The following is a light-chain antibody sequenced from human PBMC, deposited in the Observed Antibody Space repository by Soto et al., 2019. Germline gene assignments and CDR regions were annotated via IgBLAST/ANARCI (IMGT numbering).Light chain of an antibody. V-gene: IGLV2-14*01. CDR1: SSDFGGFDH. Sequence: QSALTQPASGCGSPGQSITISCTGASSDFGGFDHVSWSQQHPGKAPKLLIYEVSNRPSGVSNRLSAAKSGNTASLTISGLQPEDEAYYYCSSYTGRKAWVFGGGTKLTVL. CDR2: EVS. J-gene: IGLJ3*02. CDR3: SSYTGRKAWV.